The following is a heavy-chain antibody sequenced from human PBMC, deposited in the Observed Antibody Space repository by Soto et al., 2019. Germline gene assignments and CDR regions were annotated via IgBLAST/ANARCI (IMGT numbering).Heavy chain of an antibody. J-gene: IGHJ6*02. CDR2: ITNTGITT. CDR1: GFGFSTHA. CDR3: VKKIMGYAAHSDAMDV. D-gene: IGHD5-12*01. Sequence: GGSLRLSCAASGFGFSTHALSWVRQAPGKGLEWLSSITNTGITTHYADSVKGRFTISRENSRNTLHLQMNNLRVDDTAVYYCVKKIMGYAAHSDAMDVWGQGTPVTVSS. V-gene: IGHV3-23*01.